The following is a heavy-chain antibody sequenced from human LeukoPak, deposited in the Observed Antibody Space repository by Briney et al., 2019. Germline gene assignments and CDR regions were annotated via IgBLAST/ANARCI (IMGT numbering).Heavy chain of an antibody. CDR1: GGSISSSGYY. CDR3: AREIVGATPFDY. V-gene: IGHV4-39*07. D-gene: IGHD1-26*01. J-gene: IGHJ4*02. CDR2: IYYSGST. Sequence: SETLSLTCTVSGGSISSSGYYWGWIRQPPGKGLEWIGSIYYSGSTYYNPSLKSRVTISVDTSKNQFSLKLSSVTAADTAVYYCAREIVGATPFDYWGQGTLVTVSS.